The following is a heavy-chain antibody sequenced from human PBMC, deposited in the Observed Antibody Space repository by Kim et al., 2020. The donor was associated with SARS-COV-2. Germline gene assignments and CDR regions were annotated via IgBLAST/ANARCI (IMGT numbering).Heavy chain of an antibody. CDR3: ARYGVGSYGGNYRDAFDF. Sequence: GGSLRLSCAAYGFSFDSYSMNWVRQAPGKGLEWVASISSNNKNIHYADSVKGRFIVSRDNVGNSLFLQMNSLKAEDTALYYCARYGVGSYGGNYRDAFDFWGLGTMVTVSP. J-gene: IGHJ3*01. CDR2: ISSNNKNI. V-gene: IGHV3-21*01. D-gene: IGHD3-16*01. CDR1: GFSFDSYS.